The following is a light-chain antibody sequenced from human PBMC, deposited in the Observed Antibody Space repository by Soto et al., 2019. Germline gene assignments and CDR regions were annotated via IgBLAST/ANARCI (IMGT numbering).Light chain of an antibody. CDR3: SSYTSSSL. CDR1: SSDVGGYNY. J-gene: IGLJ2*01. Sequence: QSALTQPASVSGSPGQSITISCTGTSSDVGGYNYVSWYQQHPGKAPKLMIYKVSNRPSGVSNRFSGSKSGNTASLTISGLQAEDEADYYCSSYTSSSLFGGGTKLTVL. CDR2: KVS. V-gene: IGLV2-14*01.